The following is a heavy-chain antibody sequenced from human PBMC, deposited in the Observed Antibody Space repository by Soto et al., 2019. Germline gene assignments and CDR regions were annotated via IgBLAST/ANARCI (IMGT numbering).Heavy chain of an antibody. CDR2: INPNSGGT. V-gene: IGHV1-2*04. J-gene: IGHJ3*02. Sequence: ASVKVSCKASGYTFTGYYMHWVRQAPGQGLEWMGRINPNSGGTNYAQKFQGWVTMTRDTSISTAYMELSRLRSDDTAVYYRARGPGMSGIDIWGQGTMVTVSS. CDR3: ARGPGMSGIDI. CDR1: GYTFTGYY. D-gene: IGHD6-25*01.